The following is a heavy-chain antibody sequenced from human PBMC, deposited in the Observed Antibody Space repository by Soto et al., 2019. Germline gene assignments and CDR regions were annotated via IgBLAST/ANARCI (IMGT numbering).Heavy chain of an antibody. Sequence: SETLSLTCTVSGGSISSYYWSWIRQPPGKGLEWIGYIYYSGSTNYNPSLKSRVTISVDTSKNQFSLKLSSVTAADTAVYYCAEHSGYDLGAFDIWGQGTMVTVSS. CDR2: IYYSGST. CDR1: GGSISSYY. V-gene: IGHV4-59*08. J-gene: IGHJ3*02. D-gene: IGHD5-12*01. CDR3: AEHSGYDLGAFDI.